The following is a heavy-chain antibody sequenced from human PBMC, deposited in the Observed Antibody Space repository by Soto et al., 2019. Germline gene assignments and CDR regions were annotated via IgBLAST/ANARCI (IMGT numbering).Heavy chain of an antibody. Sequence: EVQLLESGGGLVHPGGSLRLSCVVSGFTFSSYVMSWVRQAPGKGLEWVSAISAGGASTYHADSVKGRFSISRDNSKNTLYLRMNSLGAEDTAIYYCAKVPSPFWGSNYYLDYWGQGTLVTVSS. J-gene: IGHJ4*02. V-gene: IGHV3-23*01. CDR3: AKVPSPFWGSNYYLDY. CDR2: ISAGGAST. D-gene: IGHD7-27*01. CDR1: GFTFSSYV.